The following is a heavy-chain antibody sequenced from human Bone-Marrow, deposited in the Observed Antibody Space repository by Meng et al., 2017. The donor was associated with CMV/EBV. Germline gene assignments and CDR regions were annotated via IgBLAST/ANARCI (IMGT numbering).Heavy chain of an antibody. CDR2: INYRGST. CDR3: ARDYQRYTGSYVDF. V-gene: IGHV4-39*07. J-gene: IGHJ4*02. CDR1: GGSISSSTYN. D-gene: IGHD1-26*01. Sequence: SETLSLTCTVSGGSISSSTYNWGWIRQPPGKGLEWIGSINYRGSTGYNPSLKSRVTMSVDTSKDQFSLRMSSVTAADTAVYYCARDYQRYTGSYVDFWGQGALVTVSS.